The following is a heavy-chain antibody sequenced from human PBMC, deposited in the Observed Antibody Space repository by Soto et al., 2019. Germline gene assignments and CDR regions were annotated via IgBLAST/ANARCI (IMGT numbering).Heavy chain of an antibody. D-gene: IGHD2-2*01. V-gene: IGHV3-11*01. Sequence: QVHLVESGGGLVKAGGSLRLSCAASGFTFSDYYMSWIRQAPGKGLEWVSYITSRGNEVYYADSVKGRFTISRDNARNSLYLQMNCLRGEDTAVYYCFPYCSATSCTPYYFDAWGQGTPVTVSP. J-gene: IGHJ4*02. CDR2: ITSRGNEV. CDR1: GFTFSDYY. CDR3: FPYCSATSCTPYYFDA.